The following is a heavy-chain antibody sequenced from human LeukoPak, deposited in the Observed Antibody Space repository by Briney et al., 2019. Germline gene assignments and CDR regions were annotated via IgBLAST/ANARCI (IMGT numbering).Heavy chain of an antibody. CDR3: ASSNYGGKQLDY. Sequence: SGGSLRLSCAASGFTFSSYAMSWVRQAPGKGLEWVSVIYSGGSTYYADSVKGRFTISRHNSKNTLYLQMNSLRAEDTAVYYCASSNYGGKQLDYWGQGTLVTVSS. V-gene: IGHV3-53*04. CDR1: GFTFSSYA. J-gene: IGHJ4*02. D-gene: IGHD4-23*01. CDR2: IYSGGST.